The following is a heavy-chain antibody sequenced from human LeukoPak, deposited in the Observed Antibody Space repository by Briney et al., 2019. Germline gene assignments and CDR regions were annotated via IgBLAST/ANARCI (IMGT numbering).Heavy chain of an antibody. V-gene: IGHV3-53*01. CDR2: IYSGGST. CDR1: GFTFSSNY. CDR3: ARDDYGDGYYYYGMDV. J-gene: IGHJ6*02. D-gene: IGHD4-17*01. Sequence: GGSLRLSCAASGFTFSSNYMSWVRQAPGKGLEWVSVIYSGGSTYYADSVKGRFTISRDNSKNTLYLQMNSLRAEDTAVYYCARDDYGDGYYYYGMDVWGQGTTVTVSS.